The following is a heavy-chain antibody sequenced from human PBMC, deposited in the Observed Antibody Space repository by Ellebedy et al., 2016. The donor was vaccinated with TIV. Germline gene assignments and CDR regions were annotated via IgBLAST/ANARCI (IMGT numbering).Heavy chain of an antibody. V-gene: IGHV4-4*07. CDR3: ARRTKTERYNYFNY. CDR2: IYTSGCT. CDR1: GYPISDYS. D-gene: IGHD5-24*01. Sequence: SETLSLXXSASGYPISDYSWAWFRQPAGKGLEWIGRIYTSGCTNNNPSRNSGVTMSTDTCKNPFSLRLSTVTAADTAVYYRARRTKTERYNYFNYWGQGTLVTVSS. J-gene: IGHJ4*02.